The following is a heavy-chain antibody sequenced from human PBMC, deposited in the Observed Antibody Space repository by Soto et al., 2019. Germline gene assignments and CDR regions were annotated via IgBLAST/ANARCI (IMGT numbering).Heavy chain of an antibody. D-gene: IGHD3-16*01. CDR3: AKPENSLSWGNGHDR. J-gene: IGHJ5*02. CDR2: ISGSGYRT. CDR1: GFTFGNYA. V-gene: IGHV3-23*01. Sequence: PGGSLRLSCAASGFTFGNYAMNWVRQGPGKGLEWVSAISGSGYRTYYADSVKGRFTISRDNSKNTLYLQMNSLRAEDTAVYYCAKPENSLSWGNGHDRWGQGTLVTVSS.